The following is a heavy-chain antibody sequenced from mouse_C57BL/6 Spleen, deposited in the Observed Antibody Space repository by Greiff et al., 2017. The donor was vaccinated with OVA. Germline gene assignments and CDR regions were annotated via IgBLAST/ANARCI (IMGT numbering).Heavy chain of an antibody. CDR2: IYPGDGDT. J-gene: IGHJ1*03. D-gene: IGHD1-1*01. CDR1: GYAFSSSW. V-gene: IGHV1-82*01. Sequence: QVQLQQSGPELVKPGASVKISCKASGYAFSSSWMNWVKQRPGKGLEWIGRIYPGDGDTNYNGKFKGKATLTADKSSSTAYMQLSSLTSEDSAVYFCARSGSSYVRYFDVWGTGTTVTVSS. CDR3: ARSGSSYVRYFDV.